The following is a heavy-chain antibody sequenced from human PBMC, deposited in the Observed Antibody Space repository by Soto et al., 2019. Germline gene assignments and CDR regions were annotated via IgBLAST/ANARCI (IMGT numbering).Heavy chain of an antibody. CDR3: ARGQGFWSGYRTAHPYYYYYVDV. J-gene: IGHJ6*03. CDR2: INPSGGST. CDR1: GYTFTSYY. D-gene: IGHD3-3*01. Sequence: ASVKVSCKASGYTFTSYYMHWVRQAPGQGLEWMGIINPSGGSTSYAQKFQGRVTMTRDTSTSTVYMELSSLRSEDTAVYYCARGQGFWSGYRTAHPYYYYYVDVWGKGTTVTVSS. V-gene: IGHV1-46*03.